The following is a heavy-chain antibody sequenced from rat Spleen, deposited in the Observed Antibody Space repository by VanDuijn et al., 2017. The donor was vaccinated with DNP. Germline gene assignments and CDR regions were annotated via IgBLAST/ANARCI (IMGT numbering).Heavy chain of an antibody. CDR3: AKANGRD. CDR2: IIHDGSST. Sequence: EVKLVESGGGLVQPGRSLKLSCAASGFTFSIFDMAWVRQAPMKGLEWVATIIHDGSSTYYRDSVKGRFTISRDNAENTVYLQMNSLRSEDTATYYCAKANGRDWGQGVMVTVSS. J-gene: IGHJ2*01. CDR1: GFTFSIFD. V-gene: IGHV5-29*01. D-gene: IGHD1-2*01.